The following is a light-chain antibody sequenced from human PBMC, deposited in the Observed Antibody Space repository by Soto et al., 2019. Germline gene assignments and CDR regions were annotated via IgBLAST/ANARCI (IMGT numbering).Light chain of an antibody. J-gene: IGKJ5*01. CDR1: QSVSSF. CDR3: QQRSNWPIT. Sequence: EIVLTQSPDNLSLSPGEGATLSCRASQSVSSFLAWYQQKPGQAPGLLIYDASNRATGIPARFSGSGSGTDFALTISSLEPEDFAVYYCQQRSNWPITFGQGTRLEIK. CDR2: DAS. V-gene: IGKV3-11*01.